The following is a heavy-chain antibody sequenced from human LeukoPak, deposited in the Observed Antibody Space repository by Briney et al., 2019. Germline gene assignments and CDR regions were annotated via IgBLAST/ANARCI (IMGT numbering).Heavy chain of an antibody. Sequence: GGSLRLSCAVSGFTFSNYWMSWVRQAPGEGLEWVANIKQDGSEKYYVDSVKGRFTISRDNAKNSLYLQMNSLRAEDTAVYYCASAGSWSGYPDYWGQGTLVTVSS. J-gene: IGHJ4*02. CDR1: GFTFSNYW. CDR3: ASAGSWSGYPDY. V-gene: IGHV3-7*01. CDR2: IKQDGSEK. D-gene: IGHD3-3*01.